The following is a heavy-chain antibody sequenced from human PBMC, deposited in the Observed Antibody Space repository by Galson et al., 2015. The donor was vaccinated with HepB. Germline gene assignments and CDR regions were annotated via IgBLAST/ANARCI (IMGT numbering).Heavy chain of an antibody. CDR2: IHNSGST. V-gene: IGHV4-59*01. CDR3: ARENWQFLTSDAFDF. D-gene: IGHD1-1*01. CDR1: GGSISTYF. Sequence: ETLSLTCTVSGGSISTYFWSWIRQPPGKGLEWIGYIHNSGSTNSNPSLSSRVTISEDTSKNQFSLKLRSVTAADTAVYYCARENWQFLTSDAFDFWGPGTMVTVSS. J-gene: IGHJ3*01.